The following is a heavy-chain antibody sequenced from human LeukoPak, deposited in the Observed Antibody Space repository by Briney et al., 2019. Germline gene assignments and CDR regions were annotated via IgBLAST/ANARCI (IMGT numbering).Heavy chain of an antibody. J-gene: IGHJ6*02. CDR1: GGSIGSGGYS. D-gene: IGHD3-9*01. V-gene: IGHV4-30-2*01. CDR2: IYHSGST. Sequence: PSETLSLTCAVSGGSIGSGGYSWSWIRRPPGKGLEWIGYIYHSGSTCYNPSLKSRVTISVDRSKNQFSLKLSSVTAADTAVYYCARDLILTGYYGDYYYYYGMDVWGQGTMVTVSS. CDR3: ARDLILTGYYGDYYYYYGMDV.